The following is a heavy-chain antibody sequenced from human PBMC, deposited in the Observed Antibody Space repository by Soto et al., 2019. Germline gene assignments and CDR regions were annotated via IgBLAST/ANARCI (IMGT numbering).Heavy chain of an antibody. CDR2: ISGSGGST. CDR3: ARLHLSYYDYIWGSYFRQYYFDY. D-gene: IGHD3-16*01. J-gene: IGHJ4*02. Sequence: GGSLRLSCAASGFTFSSYAMSWVRQAPGKGLEWVSAISGSGGSTYYADSVKGRFTISRDNSKNTLYLQMNSLRAEDTAVYYCARLHLSYYDYIWGSYFRQYYFDYWGQGTLVTVSS. V-gene: IGHV3-23*01. CDR1: GFTFSSYA.